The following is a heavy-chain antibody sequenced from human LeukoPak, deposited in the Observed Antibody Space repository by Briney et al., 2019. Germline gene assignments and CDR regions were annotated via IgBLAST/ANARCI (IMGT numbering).Heavy chain of an antibody. Sequence: GRSLRLSCAASGFTFSAYVMHWVRQAPGKGLECVAVISNDGNEKYYADSVKGRFSISRDNSKNTLYLQMSSLRTEDTAVYYCVRDGGYTGGWTYGAGDYWGQGNLVTVSS. D-gene: IGHD2-8*02. CDR1: GFTFSAYV. V-gene: IGHV3-30*04. CDR2: ISNDGNEK. CDR3: VRDGGYTGGWTYGAGDY. J-gene: IGHJ4*01.